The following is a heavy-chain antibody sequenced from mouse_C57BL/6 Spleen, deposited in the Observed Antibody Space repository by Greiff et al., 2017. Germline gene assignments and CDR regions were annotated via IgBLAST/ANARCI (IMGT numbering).Heavy chain of an antibody. CDR3: SCGRDYGVYAMDC. V-gene: IGHV5-4*01. CDR1: GFTFSSYA. CDR2: IIDGGSYT. D-gene: IGHD1-1*01. Sequence: EVQRVESGGGLVKPGGPLKRSSAASGFTFSSYAMSWFRQTPEKRLEWVATIIDGGSYTYYPDNVKGRFTISRDNAKNNLYLQMSHLKSEDTAMFSCSCGRDYGVYAMDCRGQAPSVTVS. J-gene: IGHJ4*01.